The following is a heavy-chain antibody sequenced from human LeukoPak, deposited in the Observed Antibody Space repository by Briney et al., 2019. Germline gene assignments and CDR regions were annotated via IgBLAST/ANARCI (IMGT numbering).Heavy chain of an antibody. CDR1: GGSISSYY. V-gene: IGHV4-59*08. Sequence: SETLSLTCTVPGGSISSYYWSWIRQPPGKGLEWIGYIYYSGSTNYNPSLKSRVTISVDTSKNQFSLKLSSVTAADTAVYYCARHRASCYAPACDYYYYGMDVWGQGTTVTVSS. D-gene: IGHD2-2*01. J-gene: IGHJ6*02. CDR2: IYYSGST. CDR3: ARHRASCYAPACDYYYYGMDV.